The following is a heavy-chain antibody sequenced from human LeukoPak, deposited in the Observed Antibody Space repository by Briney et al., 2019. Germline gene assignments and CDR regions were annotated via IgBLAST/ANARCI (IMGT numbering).Heavy chain of an antibody. CDR1: GGSFSGYY. J-gene: IGHJ4*02. CDR2: INHSGST. CDR3: ARARYGGSGWYLDY. Sequence: SETLSLTCAVYGGSFSGYYWSWIRQPPGKGLEWIGEINHSGSTNYNPSLKSRVTISVDTSKNQFSLKLSSVTAADTAVYYCARARYGGSGWYLDYWGQGTLVTVSS. D-gene: IGHD6-19*01. V-gene: IGHV4-34*01.